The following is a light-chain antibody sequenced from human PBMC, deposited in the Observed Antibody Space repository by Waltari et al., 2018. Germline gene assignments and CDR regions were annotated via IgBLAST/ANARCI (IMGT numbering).Light chain of an antibody. CDR2: AAS. Sequence: AIRMTQSPSSFSASTGDRVTLTCRASQGISSYLAWYQQNPGKAPTLLIYAASTLQRGVPSRFSGSGSGTDFTLTISCLQSEDFATYYCQQYYSYPLTFGGGTKVEIK. CDR1: QGISSY. CDR3: QQYYSYPLT. V-gene: IGKV1-8*01. J-gene: IGKJ4*01.